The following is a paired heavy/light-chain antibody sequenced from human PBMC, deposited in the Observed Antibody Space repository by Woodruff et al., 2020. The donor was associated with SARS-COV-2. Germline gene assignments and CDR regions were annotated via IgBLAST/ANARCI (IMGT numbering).Light chain of an antibody. Sequence: EIVLTQSPATLSLSPGERATLSCRASQSVSSYLTWFQQKPGQAPRLLIYDASNRATGIPARFSGSGSGTDFTLTISSLEPEDFAVYYCQQRSNWPLTFGGGTKVEL. J-gene: IGKJ4*01. CDR3: QQRSNWPLT. V-gene: IGKV3-11*01. CDR2: DAS. CDR1: QSVSSY.
Heavy chain of an antibody. CDR3: AHTSRKIAVPATGIDY. Sequence: QITLKESGPTLMKPTQTLTLTCTFSGFSLNAGGVGVGWIRQPPGRALEWLAVIYWDDDKRYSPSLKSRLTITKDTSKSQVVLTMTNMDPVDTATYYCAHTSRKIAVPATGIDYWGQGTLVTVSS. D-gene: IGHD6-19*01. V-gene: IGHV2-5*02. CDR1: GFSLNAGGVG. J-gene: IGHJ4*02. CDR2: IYWDDDK.